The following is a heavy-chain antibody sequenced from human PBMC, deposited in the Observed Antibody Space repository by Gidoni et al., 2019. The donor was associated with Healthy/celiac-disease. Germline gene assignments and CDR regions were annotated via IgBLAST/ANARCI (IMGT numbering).Heavy chain of an antibody. CDR3: AAGSGNYYYYYGMDV. J-gene: IGHJ6*02. CDR2: IVVGSGNT. CDR1: GFTFTSSA. V-gene: IGHV1-58*01. Sequence: QMQLVQSGPEVQKPWTSAKVSCKASGFTFTSSAVQWVRQARGQRLEWIGWIVVGSGNTNYAQKFQERVTITRDMSTSTAYMELSSLRSEDTAVYYCAAGSGNYYYYYGMDVWGQGTTVTVSS.